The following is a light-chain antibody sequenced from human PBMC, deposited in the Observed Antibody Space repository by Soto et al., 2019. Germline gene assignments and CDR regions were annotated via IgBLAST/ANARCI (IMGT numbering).Light chain of an antibody. V-gene: IGLV1-51*01. CDR1: SSNIGKNY. J-gene: IGLJ2*01. CDR2: ENN. Sequence: QSVLTQPPSVSAAPGQKVTISCSGSSSNIGKNYVSWYQQLPGTAPRLLIYENNERPSGIPDRFSGSKSGTSATLGITGLQTGDEATYYCATWDNSRSPEGVFGGGTQLTVL. CDR3: ATWDNSRSPEGV.